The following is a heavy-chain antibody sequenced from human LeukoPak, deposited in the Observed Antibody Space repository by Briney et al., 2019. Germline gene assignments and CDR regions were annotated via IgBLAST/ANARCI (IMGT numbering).Heavy chain of an antibody. D-gene: IGHD4-17*01. CDR3: ARGGDYGDLRYFDY. Sequence: KPSETLSLTCFVSGGSISITSYYWGWIRQPPGKGLEWIGSTYYSGNTYYNPSLKSRVTIFVDTSKNQFSLKLSSVTAADTAVYYCARGGDYGDLRYFDYWGQGTLVTVSS. J-gene: IGHJ4*02. V-gene: IGHV4-39*07. CDR2: TYYSGNT. CDR1: GGSISITSYY.